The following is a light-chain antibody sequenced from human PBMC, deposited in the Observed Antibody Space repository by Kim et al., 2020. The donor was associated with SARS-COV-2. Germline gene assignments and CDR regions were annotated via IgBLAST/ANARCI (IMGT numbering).Light chain of an antibody. CDR3: QQYNNWPPNT. CDR1: QSVSSN. J-gene: IGKJ2*01. V-gene: IGKV3-15*01. Sequence: SPGERAALSCRASQSVSSNLAWYQQKPGQAPRLLIYGASTRATGIPARFSGSGSGTEFTLTISSLQSEDFAVYYCQQYNNWPPNTFGQGTKLEI. CDR2: GAS.